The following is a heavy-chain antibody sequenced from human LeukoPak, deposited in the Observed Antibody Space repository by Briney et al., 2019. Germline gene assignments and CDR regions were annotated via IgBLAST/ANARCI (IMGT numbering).Heavy chain of an antibody. CDR3: ARDRERYDPRYYFDY. Sequence: PGGSLRLSCAASGFTFSSYAMHWVRQAPGKGLEWVAVISYDGSNKYYADSVKGRFTISRDNSKNTLYLQMNSLRAEDTAVYYCARDRERYDPRYYFDYWGQGTLVTVSS. CDR1: GFTFSSYA. D-gene: IGHD3-3*01. CDR2: ISYDGSNK. J-gene: IGHJ4*02. V-gene: IGHV3-30-3*01.